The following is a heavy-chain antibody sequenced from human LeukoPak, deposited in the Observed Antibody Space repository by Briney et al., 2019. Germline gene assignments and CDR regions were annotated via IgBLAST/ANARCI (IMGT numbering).Heavy chain of an antibody. CDR3: ARGADYYDTSRYQYYFDY. Sequence: PGRSLRLSCAASGFTFSSYAMHWVRQAPGKGLEWVAFISYDGSNKYFPDSVKGRFTISRDNSKNTLHLQMNSLRVEDTAMYYCARGADYYDTSRYQYYFDYWGQGTLVTVSS. J-gene: IGHJ4*02. D-gene: IGHD3-22*01. CDR1: GFTFSSYA. V-gene: IGHV3-30*03. CDR2: ISYDGSNK.